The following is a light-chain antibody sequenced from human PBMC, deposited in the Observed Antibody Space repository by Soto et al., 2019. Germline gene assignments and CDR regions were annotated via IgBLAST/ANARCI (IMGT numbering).Light chain of an antibody. CDR1: SSHIGAYNF. Sequence: QSALTQPASVSGSPGQSITISCSGTSSHIGAYNFVSWYQYHPGKAPKLMIYEGSKRPTGVSSRFSGFKSGSTASLTISGLQAEDEADYFCSSYSTRTSHVVFGGGTKLTVL. J-gene: IGLJ2*01. CDR2: EGS. V-gene: IGLV2-14*01. CDR3: SSYSTRTSHVV.